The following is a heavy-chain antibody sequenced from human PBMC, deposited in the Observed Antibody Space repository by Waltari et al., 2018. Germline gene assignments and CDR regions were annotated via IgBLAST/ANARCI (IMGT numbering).Heavy chain of an antibody. Sequence: QVQLVESGGGVVQPGRSLSLSCAASGFTFRSYGMHWVRQAPGKGLEWVAVIWYDGSNKYYADSVKGRFTISRDNSKNTLYLQMNSLRAEDTAVYYCAKVEGDSGSYLYYFDYWGQGTLVTVSS. CDR2: IWYDGSNK. D-gene: IGHD3-10*01. V-gene: IGHV3-33*06. CDR1: GFTFRSYG. J-gene: IGHJ4*02. CDR3: AKVEGDSGSYLYYFDY.